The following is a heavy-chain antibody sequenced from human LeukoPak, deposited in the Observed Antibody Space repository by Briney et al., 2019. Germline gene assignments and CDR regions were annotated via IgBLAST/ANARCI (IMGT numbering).Heavy chain of an antibody. D-gene: IGHD3-10*01. J-gene: IGHJ4*02. V-gene: IGHV3-23*01. CDR1: GFTFSSYA. Sequence: GGSLRLPCAASGFTFSSYAMSWVRQAPGKGLEWVSAISGSGGSTYYADSVKGRFTISRDNSKNTLYLQMNSLRAEDTAVYYCAKGGPYYYGSGSYEGFDYWGQGTLVTVSS. CDR2: ISGSGGST. CDR3: AKGGPYYYGSGSYEGFDY.